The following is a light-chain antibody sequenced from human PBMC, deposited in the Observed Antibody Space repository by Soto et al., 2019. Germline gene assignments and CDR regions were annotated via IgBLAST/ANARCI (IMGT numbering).Light chain of an antibody. J-gene: IGKJ1*01. Sequence: EIVLTQSPGTLSLSPGERATLSCRASQSVSSSYLAWYQQKPGQAPRLLIYRASSRATGIPDRFSGSGSGTDFPLTISRLAPEDFAVYYCQQYGSSRAFGQGTKVEIK. CDR2: RAS. V-gene: IGKV3-20*01. CDR3: QQYGSSRA. CDR1: QSVSSSY.